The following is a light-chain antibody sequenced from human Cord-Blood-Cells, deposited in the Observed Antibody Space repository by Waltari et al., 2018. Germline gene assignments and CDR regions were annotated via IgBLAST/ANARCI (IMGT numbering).Light chain of an antibody. V-gene: IGKV1-5*01. Sequence: DIQMTQSPSTLSASVGDRVTITCRASQSISSWLAWYQQKPGKAPKLLIYDASSLESGVPSRISGSGSGTEFTLTISILQPDDFATYYCQQYNSYSTFGQGTKVEIK. J-gene: IGKJ1*01. CDR1: QSISSW. CDR2: DAS. CDR3: QQYNSYST.